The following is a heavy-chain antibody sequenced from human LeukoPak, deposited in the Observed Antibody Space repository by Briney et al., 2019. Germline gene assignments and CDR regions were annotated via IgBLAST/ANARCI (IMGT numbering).Heavy chain of an antibody. CDR3: AKSYCGGDCG. CDR1: GLPFGSYG. Sequence: GGSLRLSCAVSGLPFGSYGMTWVRQAPGKGLEWVSGITGNGVYTYYADSVKGRFTISRDDSKSTLSLQMNSLRAEDTAVYYCAKSYCGGDCGWGPGTLVTVSS. D-gene: IGHD2-21*02. J-gene: IGHJ4*02. V-gene: IGHV3-23*01. CDR2: ITGNGVYT.